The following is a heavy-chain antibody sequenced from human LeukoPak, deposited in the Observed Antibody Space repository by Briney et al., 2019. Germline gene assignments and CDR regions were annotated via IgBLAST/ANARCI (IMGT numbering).Heavy chain of an antibody. CDR2: IYYSGST. V-gene: IGHV4-59*01. D-gene: IGHD6-19*01. CDR1: GGSHSSYY. CDR3: ASSSGWPRSVDY. J-gene: IGHJ4*02. Sequence: SETLSLTCTVSGGSHSSYYWSWIRQPPGKGLEWIGYIYYSGSTNYNPSLKSRVTISVDTSKNQFSLKLSSVTAADTAVYYCASSSGWPRSVDYWGQGTLVTVSS.